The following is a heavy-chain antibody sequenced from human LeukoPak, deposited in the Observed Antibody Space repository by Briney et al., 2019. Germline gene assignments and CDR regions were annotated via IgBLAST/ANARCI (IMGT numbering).Heavy chain of an antibody. Sequence: GASVKVSCKASGYTFTGYYMHWVRQAPGQGLEWMGWINPNSGGTNYAQKSQGRVTMTRDTSISTAYMELSRLRSDDTAVYYCARLVVPANRPYYFDYWGQGTLVTVSS. CDR1: GYTFTGYY. CDR2: INPNSGGT. CDR3: ARLVVPANRPYYFDY. J-gene: IGHJ4*02. V-gene: IGHV1-2*02. D-gene: IGHD2-2*01.